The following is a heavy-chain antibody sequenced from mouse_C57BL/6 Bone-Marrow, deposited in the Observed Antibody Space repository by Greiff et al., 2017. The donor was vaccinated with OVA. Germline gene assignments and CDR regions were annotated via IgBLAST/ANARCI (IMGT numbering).Heavy chain of an antibody. J-gene: IGHJ4*01. Sequence: QVQLQQSGAELVRPGASVKLSCKASGYTFTDYYINWVKQRPGQGLEWIARIYPGSGNTYYNEKFKGKATLTAEKSSSTASMQLSSLTSEDSAVYFCARADYYGSSYDAMDYWGQGTSVTVSS. CDR1: GYTFTDYY. CDR2: IYPGSGNT. V-gene: IGHV1-76*01. D-gene: IGHD1-1*01. CDR3: ARADYYGSSYDAMDY.